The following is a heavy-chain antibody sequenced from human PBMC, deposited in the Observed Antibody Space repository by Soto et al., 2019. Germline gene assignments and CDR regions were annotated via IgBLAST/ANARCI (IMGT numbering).Heavy chain of an antibody. CDR1: GYTFTDYY. CDR2: INPKSGGT. J-gene: IGHJ6*02. V-gene: IGHV1-2*04. Sequence: GASVKVSCKASGYTFTDYYMHWVRQAPGQGLEWMGWINPKSGGTNYAQKFQGWVTMTRDTSISTAYMELSRLRSDDTAVYYCARARIVVVSARNYYYYGMDVWGQGTTVTVSS. CDR3: ARARIVVVSARNYYYYGMDV. D-gene: IGHD2-21*01.